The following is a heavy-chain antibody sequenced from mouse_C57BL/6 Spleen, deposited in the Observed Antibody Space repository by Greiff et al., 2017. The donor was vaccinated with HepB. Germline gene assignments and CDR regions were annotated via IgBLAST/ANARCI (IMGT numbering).Heavy chain of an antibody. V-gene: IGHV1-22*01. Sequence: EVQLQQSGPELVKPGASVKMSCKASGYTFTDYNMHWVKQSHGKSLEWIGYINPNNGGTSYNQKFKGKATLTVNKSSSTAYMELRSLTSADSAVYYCARGGDSNYLMDYWGQGTSVTVSS. CDR1: GYTFTDYN. CDR2: INPNNGGT. D-gene: IGHD2-5*01. CDR3: ARGGDSNYLMDY. J-gene: IGHJ4*01.